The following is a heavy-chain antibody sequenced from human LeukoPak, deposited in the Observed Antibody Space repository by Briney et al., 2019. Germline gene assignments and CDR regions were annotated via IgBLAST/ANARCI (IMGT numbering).Heavy chain of an antibody. Sequence: SETLSLTCTVSGGSISSSSYYWGWIRQPPGKGLEWIGSIYYSGSTYYNPSLKSRVTISVDTSKNQFSLKLSSVTAADTAVYYCASRTSNFWSGYYSWGQGTLVTVSS. D-gene: IGHD3-3*01. J-gene: IGHJ4*02. CDR3: ASRTSNFWSGYYS. CDR2: IYYSGST. V-gene: IGHV4-39*01. CDR1: GGSISSSSYY.